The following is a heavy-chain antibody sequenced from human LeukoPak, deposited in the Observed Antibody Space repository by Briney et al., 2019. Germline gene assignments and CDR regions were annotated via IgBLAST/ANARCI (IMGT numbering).Heavy chain of an antibody. CDR1: GFTFSSYA. D-gene: IGHD1-26*01. V-gene: IGHV3-23*01. J-gene: IGHJ4*02. Sequence: GGSLRLSCAASGFTFSSYAMTWVRQAPGKGLEWVSTISGGGGTTYYPDSVKGRFTISRDNPKNTLYLQMNSLRAEDTAVYYCAKARGLGIVGAHFDYWGQGTLVTVSS. CDR3: AKARGLGIVGAHFDY. CDR2: ISGGGGTT.